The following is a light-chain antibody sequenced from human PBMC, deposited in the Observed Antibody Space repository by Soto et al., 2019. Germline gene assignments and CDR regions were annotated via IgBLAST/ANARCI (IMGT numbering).Light chain of an antibody. CDR3: SSYTSSNNVV. J-gene: IGLJ2*01. V-gene: IGLV2-14*01. Sequence: QSALTEPASVSGSPGQSITVSCTGTSSDVGGYNYVSWYQQHPGKATKLMIYDVSNRPSGVSNRFSGSKSGNTASLTISGLQAEDEADYYCSSYTSSNNVVFGGGTKLTVL. CDR2: DVS. CDR1: SSDVGGYNY.